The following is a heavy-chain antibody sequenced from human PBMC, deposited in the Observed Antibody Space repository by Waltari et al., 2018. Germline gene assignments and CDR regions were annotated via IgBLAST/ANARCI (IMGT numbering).Heavy chain of an antibody. Sequence: VKLVQSGAEGKKPGASVKVSGKASGNTFTGNYMHGVRQAPGQGLGWMGWINPNSGGTNYAQKFQGRVTMTRDTSISTAYMELSRLRSDDTAVYYCARVRGIAAAGTSRNWFDPWGQGTLVTVSS. CDR2: INPNSGGT. CDR1: GNTFTGNY. V-gene: IGHV1-2*02. CDR3: ARVRGIAAAGTSRNWFDP. D-gene: IGHD6-13*01. J-gene: IGHJ5*02.